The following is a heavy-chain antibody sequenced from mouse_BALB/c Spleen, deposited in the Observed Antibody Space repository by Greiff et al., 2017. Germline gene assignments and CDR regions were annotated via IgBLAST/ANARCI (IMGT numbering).Heavy chain of an antibody. Sequence: QVQLQQSGAELVRPGASVTLSCKASGYTFTDYEMHWVKQTPVHGLEWIGAIDPETGGTAYNQKFKGKATLTADKSSSTAYMQLSSLTSEDSAVYYCARFSYSEGFAYWGQGTLVTVSA. CDR2: IDPETGGT. D-gene: IGHD2-12*01. CDR1: GYTFTDYE. CDR3: ARFSYSEGFAY. V-gene: IGHV1-15*01. J-gene: IGHJ3*01.